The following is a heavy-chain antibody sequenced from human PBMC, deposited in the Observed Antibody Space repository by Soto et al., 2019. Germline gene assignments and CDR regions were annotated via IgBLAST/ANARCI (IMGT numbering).Heavy chain of an antibody. J-gene: IGHJ4*02. CDR2: IHSSGSS. Sequence: QLQLQESGPGQVRPSETLSLTCTVSGGSIRSSFYFWGWIRQPPGRGLEWLGSIHSSGSSYYNPSLESRVTISVDTYKNQFSLRVTSMTAADTGVYYCARLACRKCQGSPSQYWGQGALVTV. CDR3: ARLACRKCQGSPSQY. D-gene: IGHD6-13*01. CDR1: GGSIRSSFYF. V-gene: IGHV4-39*01.